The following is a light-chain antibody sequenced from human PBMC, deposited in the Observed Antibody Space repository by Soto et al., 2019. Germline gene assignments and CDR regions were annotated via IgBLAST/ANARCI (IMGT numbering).Light chain of an antibody. J-gene: IGKJ4*01. CDR1: QSVSSY. CDR3: QQRSNWPPLT. CDR2: DAS. Sequence: EIVLTQSPATLSLSPGERATLSCRASQSVSSYLAWYQQKPGQAPRLLIYDASNRATGIPARFSGSGSGTDHTHTISSREPEDFAVYYCQQRSNWPPLTFGGGTKVEIK. V-gene: IGKV3-11*01.